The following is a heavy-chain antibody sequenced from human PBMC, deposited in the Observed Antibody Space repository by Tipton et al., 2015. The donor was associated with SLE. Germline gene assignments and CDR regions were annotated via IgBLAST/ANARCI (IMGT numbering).Heavy chain of an antibody. D-gene: IGHD7-27*01. V-gene: IGHV4-59*11. J-gene: IGHJ4*02. CDR1: GGSISSHY. CDR2: IYYSGST. CDR3: ARVGLTGDDY. Sequence: GLVKPSETLSLTCTVSGGSISSHYWSWIRQPPGKGLEWIGYIYYSGSTNYNPSLKSRVTISVDTSKNQFSLKLSSVTAADTAVYYCARVGLTGDDYWGQGTLVTVSS.